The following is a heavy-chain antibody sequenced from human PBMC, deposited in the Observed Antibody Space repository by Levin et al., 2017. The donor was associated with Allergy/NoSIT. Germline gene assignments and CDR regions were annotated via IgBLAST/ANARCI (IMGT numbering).Heavy chain of an antibody. V-gene: IGHV1-2*02. D-gene: IGHD3-22*01. J-gene: IGHJ5*02. CDR2: INPNSGGT. CDR3: ARDPITMIVWPDNWFDP. Sequence: ASVKVSCKASGYTFTGYYMHWVRQAPGQGLEWMGWINPNSGGTNYAQKFQGRVTMTRDTSISTAYMELSRLRSDDTAVYYCARDPITMIVWPDNWFDPWGQGTLVTVSS. CDR1: GYTFTGYY.